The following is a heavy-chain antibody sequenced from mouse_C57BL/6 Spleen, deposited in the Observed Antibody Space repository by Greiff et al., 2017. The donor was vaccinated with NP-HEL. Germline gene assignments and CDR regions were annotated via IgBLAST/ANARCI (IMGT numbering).Heavy chain of an antibody. CDR3: ARRVTTWIDYAMDY. Sequence: DVMLVESGGGLVKPGGSLKLSCAASGFTFSSYTMSWVRQTPEKRLEWVATISGGGGNTYYPDSVKGRFTISRDNAKNTLYLQMSSLRSEDTALYYCARRVTTWIDYAMDYWGQGTSVTVSS. J-gene: IGHJ4*01. CDR2: ISGGGGNT. V-gene: IGHV5-9*01. D-gene: IGHD2-3*01. CDR1: GFTFSSYT.